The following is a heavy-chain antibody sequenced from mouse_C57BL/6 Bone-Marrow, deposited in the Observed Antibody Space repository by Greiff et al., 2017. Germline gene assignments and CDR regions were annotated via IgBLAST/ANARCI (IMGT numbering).Heavy chain of an antibody. D-gene: IGHD2-4*01. Sequence: EVNLVESGAELVRPGSSVKMSCKTSGYTFTSYGINWVKQRPGQGLEWIGYIYIGNGYTEYNEKFKGKATLTSDTSSSTAYMQLSSLTSEDSAIYFCARGYYDYDTGFAYWGQGTLVTVSA. CDR1: GYTFTSYG. J-gene: IGHJ3*01. V-gene: IGHV1-58*01. CDR2: IYIGNGYT. CDR3: ARGYYDYDTGFAY.